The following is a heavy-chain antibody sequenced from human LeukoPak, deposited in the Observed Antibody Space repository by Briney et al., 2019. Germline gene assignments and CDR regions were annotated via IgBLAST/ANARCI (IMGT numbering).Heavy chain of an antibody. D-gene: IGHD6-19*01. CDR2: IWYDGSNK. Sequence: GGSLRLSCAASGFTFSSYGMHWVRQASGKGLEWVAVIWYDGSNKYYADSVKGRFTISRDNSKNTLYLQMNSLRAEDTAVYYCARDLEHGYSSGWLNWFDPWGQGTLVTVSS. CDR3: ARDLEHGYSSGWLNWFDP. V-gene: IGHV3-33*01. CDR1: GFTFSSYG. J-gene: IGHJ5*02.